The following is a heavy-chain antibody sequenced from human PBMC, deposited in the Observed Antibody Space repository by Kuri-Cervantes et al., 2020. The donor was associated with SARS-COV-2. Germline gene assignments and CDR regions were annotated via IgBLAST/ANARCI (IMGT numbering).Heavy chain of an antibody. CDR1: GGSFSGYY. Sequence: GSLRLSCAVYGGSFSGYYWSWIRRPPGKGLEWIGEINHSGSTDYNPSLKSRVTISVDTSKSQFSLKLSSVTAADTAVYYCARPYCSSTSCYKGWFDPWGQGTLVTVSS. V-gene: IGHV4-34*01. CDR3: ARPYCSSTSCYKGWFDP. CDR2: INHSGST. J-gene: IGHJ5*02. D-gene: IGHD2-2*02.